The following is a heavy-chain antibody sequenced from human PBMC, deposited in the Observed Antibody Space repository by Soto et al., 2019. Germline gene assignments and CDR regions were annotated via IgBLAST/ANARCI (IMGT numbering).Heavy chain of an antibody. D-gene: IGHD3-3*01. CDR2: ISSSSSYI. Sequence: PGGSLRLSCAASGFTFSSYSMNWVRQAPGKGLEWVSSISSSSSYIYYADSVKGRFTISRDNAKNSLYLQMNSLRAEDTAVYYCVRVGGGVITIFGVVTPYYYYGMDVWGQGTTVTVSS. CDR1: GFTFSSYS. CDR3: VRVGGGVITIFGVVTPYYYYGMDV. V-gene: IGHV3-21*01. J-gene: IGHJ6*02.